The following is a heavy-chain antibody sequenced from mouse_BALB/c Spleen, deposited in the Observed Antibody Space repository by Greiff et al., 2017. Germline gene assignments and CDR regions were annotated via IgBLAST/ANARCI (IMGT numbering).Heavy chain of an antibody. Sequence: QVQLQQPGAELVKPGASVKMSCKASGYTFTSYWMHWVKQRPGQGLEWIGVIDPANGNTKYDPKFQGKATITADTSSNTAYLQLSSLTSEDTAVYYCAAYYDYDEGYFDYWGQGTTLTVSS. CDR3: AAYYDYDEGYFDY. CDR1: GYTFTSYW. V-gene: IGHV1-59*01. D-gene: IGHD2-4*01. J-gene: IGHJ2*01. CDR2: IDPANGNT.